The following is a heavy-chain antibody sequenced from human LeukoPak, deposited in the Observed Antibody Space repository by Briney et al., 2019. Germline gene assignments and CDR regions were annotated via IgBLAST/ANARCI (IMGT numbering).Heavy chain of an antibody. V-gene: IGHV4-39*07. D-gene: IGHD3/OR15-3a*01. CDR3: ARDLRGGLGCFDY. CDR1: GGSISSSSYY. J-gene: IGHJ4*02. Sequence: SETLSLTCTVSGGSISSSSYYWGWIRRPPGKGLEWIGSIYYSGSTYYNPSLKSRVTLSVDTSKNQFSLKLSSVTAADTAVYYCARDLRGGLGCFDYWGQGTLVTVSS. CDR2: IYYSGST.